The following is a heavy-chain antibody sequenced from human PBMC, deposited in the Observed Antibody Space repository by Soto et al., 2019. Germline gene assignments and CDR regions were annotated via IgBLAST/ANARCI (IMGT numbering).Heavy chain of an antibody. Sequence: QVQLQESGPGLVKPSQTLSLTCTVSGGSISSGDYYWSWIRQPPGKGLEWIGYIYYSGSTYYNPSLKSRVAISGDTSKNQFSLKLSSVTAADTAVYYCARGLSVTGTTPSYYFDYWGQGTLVTVSS. J-gene: IGHJ4*02. CDR1: GGSISSGDYY. D-gene: IGHD4-17*01. CDR2: IYYSGST. V-gene: IGHV4-30-4*01. CDR3: ARGLSVTGTTPSYYFDY.